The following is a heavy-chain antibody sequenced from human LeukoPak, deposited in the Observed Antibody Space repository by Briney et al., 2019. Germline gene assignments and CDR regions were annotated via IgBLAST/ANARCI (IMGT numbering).Heavy chain of an antibody. CDR1: GYTFTSYA. CDR3: ARGAQWLVRGARDNWFDP. D-gene: IGHD6-19*01. Sequence: SVKVSCKASGYTFTSYAISWVRQAPGQGLEWMGGIIPIFGTANYAQKFQGRVTITADESTSTAYMELSSLRSEDTAVYYCARGAQWLVRGARDNWFDPWGQGTLVTVSS. J-gene: IGHJ5*02. CDR2: IIPIFGTA. V-gene: IGHV1-69*13.